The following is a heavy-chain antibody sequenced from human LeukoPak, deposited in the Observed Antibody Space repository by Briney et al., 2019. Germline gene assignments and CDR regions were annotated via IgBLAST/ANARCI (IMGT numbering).Heavy chain of an antibody. CDR2: IYYSGST. Sequence: SETLSLTCTVSGGSISSYYWSWIRQPPGKGLEWIGYIYYSGSTNYNPSLKSRVTISVDTSKNQFSLKLSSVTAADTAVYYCARGYCSSTSRHWFDPWGQGTLVTVSS. CDR3: ARGYCSSTSRHWFDP. V-gene: IGHV4-59*01. D-gene: IGHD2-2*01. J-gene: IGHJ5*02. CDR1: GGSISSYY.